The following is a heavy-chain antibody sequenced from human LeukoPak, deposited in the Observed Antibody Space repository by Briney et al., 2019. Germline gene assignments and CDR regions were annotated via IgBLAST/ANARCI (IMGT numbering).Heavy chain of an antibody. V-gene: IGHV3-30*01. J-gene: IGHJ4*02. CDR3: ARVGGDGSIAARGPFDY. Sequence: PGGSLRLSCAASGFTFSSYAMHWVRQAPGKGLEWVAVISYDGSNKYYADSVKGRFTISRDNSKNTLYLQMNSLRAEDTAVYYCARVGGDGSIAARGPFDYWGQGTLVTVSS. D-gene: IGHD6-6*01. CDR2: ISYDGSNK. CDR1: GFTFSSYA.